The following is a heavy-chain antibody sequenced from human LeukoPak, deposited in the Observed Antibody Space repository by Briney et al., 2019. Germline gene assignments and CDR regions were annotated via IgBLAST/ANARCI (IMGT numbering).Heavy chain of an antibody. V-gene: IGHV3-23*01. J-gene: IGHJ4*02. Sequence: GGSLRLSCAASGFTFSSYVMSWVRQAPGKGLEWVSAISGSGDSTYYADSVKGRFTISRDNSKNTLYLQMNSLRAEDTAVYYCAKDRPVDIVATSYFGYWGQGTLVTVSS. D-gene: IGHD5-12*01. CDR2: ISGSGDST. CDR1: GFTFSSYV. CDR3: AKDRPVDIVATSYFGY.